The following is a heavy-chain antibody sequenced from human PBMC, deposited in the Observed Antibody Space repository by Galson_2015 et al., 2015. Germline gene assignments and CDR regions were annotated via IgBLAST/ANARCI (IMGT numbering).Heavy chain of an antibody. Sequence: SLRLSCAASGFTVSSNYMSWVRQAPGKGLEWVSVIYSGGSTYYADSVKGRFTISRDNSKNTLYLQMNSLRAEDTAVYYCASKNDGECLYSYGEPDAFDIWGQGTMVTVSS. D-gene: IGHD5-18*01. CDR2: IYSGGST. CDR1: GFTVSSNY. CDR3: ASKNDGECLYSYGEPDAFDI. J-gene: IGHJ3*02. V-gene: IGHV3-53*01.